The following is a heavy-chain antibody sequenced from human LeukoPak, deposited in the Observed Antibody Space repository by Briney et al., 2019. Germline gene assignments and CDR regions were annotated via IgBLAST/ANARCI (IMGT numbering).Heavy chain of an antibody. CDR1: GYSFTSYW. V-gene: IGHV5-51*01. CDR2: IYPGDSDT. CDR3: ARLTDDYFDY. J-gene: IGHJ4*02. Sequence: GESLKISCKGSGYSFTSYWIGWVRQMPGKGMEWMGIIYPGDSDTTYSPSFQGQVTISADKSISTAYLQCSSLKASDTAMYYCARLTDDYFDYWGQGTLVTVSS.